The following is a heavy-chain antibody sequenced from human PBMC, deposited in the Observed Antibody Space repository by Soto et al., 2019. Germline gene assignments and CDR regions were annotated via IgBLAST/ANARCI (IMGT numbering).Heavy chain of an antibody. V-gene: IGHV1-3*01. CDR3: ARRRDSSTWGYFFDY. Sequence: ASVKVSCKASGYTFTSYYMHWVRQAPGQRLEWMGRINAANGSTKYSQQSQGRVTLTRDTSASTAYMELSSLRSEDTGVYYCARRRDSSTWGYFFDYWGQGTRVTVSS. J-gene: IGHJ4*02. D-gene: IGHD6-13*01. CDR2: INAANGST. CDR1: GYTFTSYY.